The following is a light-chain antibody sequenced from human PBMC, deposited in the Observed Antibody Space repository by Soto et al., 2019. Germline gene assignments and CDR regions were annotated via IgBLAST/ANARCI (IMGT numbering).Light chain of an antibody. CDR2: GAS. J-gene: IGKJ1*01. V-gene: IGKV3-20*01. CDR1: QRVRSSS. Sequence: EIVLTQSPGTLSLSPGERATLSCRASQRVRSSSLVWYQQKSGQAPRLLIYGASARATGIPDRFSGSGSGTDFTLTISRREPEDFAVYYCQQYGSSPWTFGQGTKVE. CDR3: QQYGSSPWT.